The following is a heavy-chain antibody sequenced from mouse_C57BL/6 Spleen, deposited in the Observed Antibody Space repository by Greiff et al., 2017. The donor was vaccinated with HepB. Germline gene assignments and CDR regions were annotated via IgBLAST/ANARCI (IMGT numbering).Heavy chain of an antibody. CDR2: SRNKANDYTT. CDR1: GFTFSDFY. J-gene: IGHJ3*01. Sequence: EVMLVESGGGLVQSGRSLRLSCATSGFTFSDFYMEWVRQAPGKGLEWIAASRNKANDYTTEYSASVKGRFIVSRDTSQSILYLQMNALRAEDTAIYYCARDDYDGSFAYWGQGTLVTVSA. D-gene: IGHD1-1*01. V-gene: IGHV7-1*01. CDR3: ARDDYDGSFAY.